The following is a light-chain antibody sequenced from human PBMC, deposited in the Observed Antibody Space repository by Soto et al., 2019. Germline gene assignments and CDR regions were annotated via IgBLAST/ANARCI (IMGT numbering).Light chain of an antibody. V-gene: IGKV4-1*01. Sequence: DIVMTQSPDSLAVSLGERATINCKSSQSLLYKSNNNNHLAWYQQRPGQPPRLLIYWASTRESGVPDRFSGRGSETDFTLPISSLQAEDVAVYYCQQYYTTPLTFGGGTKVEIK. J-gene: IGKJ4*01. CDR1: QSLLYKSNNNNH. CDR3: QQYYTTPLT. CDR2: WAS.